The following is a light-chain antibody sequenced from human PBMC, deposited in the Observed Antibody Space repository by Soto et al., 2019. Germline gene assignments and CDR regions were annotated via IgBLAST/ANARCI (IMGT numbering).Light chain of an antibody. CDR1: SSDVGGYNY. V-gene: IGLV2-14*01. CDR3: SSYTSSITYV. J-gene: IGLJ1*01. Sequence: QSVLTQPASVSGSPGQSITISCTGTSSDVGGYNYVSWYQQHPGKAPKLMIYEVSNRPSGVSNRFSGSKSCNTASLTISGLQAEDEADYYCSSYTSSITYVFGTGTNVTVL. CDR2: EVS.